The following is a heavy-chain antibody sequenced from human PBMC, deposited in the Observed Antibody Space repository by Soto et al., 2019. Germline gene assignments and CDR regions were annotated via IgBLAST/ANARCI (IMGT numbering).Heavy chain of an antibody. D-gene: IGHD3-9*01. J-gene: IGHJ6*02. Sequence: SETLSLTCTVSGGSISSGGYYWSWIRQHPGKGLEWIGYIYYSGSTYYNPSLKSRVTISVDTSKNQFSLKLSSVTAADTAVYYCARDLYYDILTGYKTYGMDVWGQGTTVTVS. V-gene: IGHV4-31*03. CDR3: ARDLYYDILTGYKTYGMDV. CDR1: GGSISSGGYY. CDR2: IYYSGST.